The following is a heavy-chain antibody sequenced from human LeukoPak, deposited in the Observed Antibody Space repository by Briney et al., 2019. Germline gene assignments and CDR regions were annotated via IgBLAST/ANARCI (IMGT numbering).Heavy chain of an antibody. V-gene: IGHV4-39*01. D-gene: IGHD1-1*01. Sequence: SETLSLTCTVSGGSLSSSSYYWGWIRQPPGKGLEWIGSIYYSGYIYYNPSLKSRVTISVDTSKNQFSLKLSSATAADTPVYYCARIYKAMGIDYWGQGTLVTVSS. J-gene: IGHJ4*02. CDR3: ARIYKAMGIDY. CDR2: IYYSGYI. CDR1: GGSLSSSSYY.